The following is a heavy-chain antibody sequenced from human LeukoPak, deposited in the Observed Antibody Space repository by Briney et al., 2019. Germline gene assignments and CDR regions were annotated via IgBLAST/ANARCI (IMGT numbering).Heavy chain of an antibody. J-gene: IGHJ4*02. V-gene: IGHV3-21*01. CDR2: ISSSSSYI. D-gene: IGHD4-17*01. CDR1: GFTFSSYS. Sequence: GGSLRLSCAASGFTFSSYSMNWVRQAPGKGLEWVSSISSSSSYIYYADSVKSRFTISRDNAKNSLYLQMNSLRAEDTAVYYCARDLRDYGDYGVFGPDYWGQGTLVTVSS. CDR3: ARDLRDYGDYGVFGPDY.